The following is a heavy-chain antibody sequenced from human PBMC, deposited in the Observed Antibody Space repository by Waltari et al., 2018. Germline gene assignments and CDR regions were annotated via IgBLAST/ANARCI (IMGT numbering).Heavy chain of an antibody. CDR1: GDSVTSLYF. D-gene: IGHD2-15*01. Sequence: QLQLQESSPGLVRPSETLSVTCAVSGDSVTSLYFWNWVRQSPGKGLEWIGQVHGSGRTNYNPSFASRVTVSLDTSNNQVSLKLTSATAADTAVYYCARDRGRGLYLDSWGPGTLVTVSP. CDR3: ARDRGRGLYLDS. J-gene: IGHJ4*02. CDR2: VHGSGRT. V-gene: IGHV4-4*02.